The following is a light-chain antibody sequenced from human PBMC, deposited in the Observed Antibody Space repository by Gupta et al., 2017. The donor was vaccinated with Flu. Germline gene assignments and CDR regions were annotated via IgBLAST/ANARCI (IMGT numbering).Light chain of an antibody. J-gene: IGKJ3*01. Sequence: EIVLTQSPGTLSLSPGERATLSCRASQSVSSNYLAWYQQKPGQPPRLLISGASNRATGIPDSFSGSGSGTDFTLTISRLEPEDFAVYYCQQYGISPFTFGPGTKVEIK. CDR3: QQYGISPFT. CDR1: QSVSSNY. CDR2: GAS. V-gene: IGKV3-20*01.